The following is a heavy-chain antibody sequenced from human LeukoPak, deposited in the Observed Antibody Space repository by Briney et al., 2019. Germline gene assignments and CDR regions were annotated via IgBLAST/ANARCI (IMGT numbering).Heavy chain of an antibody. J-gene: IGHJ6*02. CDR1: GFTFSSYA. CDR3: ARVNQQYYYGSGIYRFYYYGMDV. Sequence: GGSLRLSCAASGFTFSSYALHWVRQAPGKGLEWVSVISYDGSNKYYADSVKGRLTISRDNSENTLYLQMNSQRAEDTALYYCARVNQQYYYGSGIYRFYYYGMDVWGQGTTVTVSS. V-gene: IGHV3-30-3*01. D-gene: IGHD3-10*01. CDR2: ISYDGSNK.